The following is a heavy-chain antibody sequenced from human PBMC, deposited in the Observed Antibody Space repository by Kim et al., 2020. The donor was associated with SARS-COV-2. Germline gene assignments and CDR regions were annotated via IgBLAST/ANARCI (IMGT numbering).Heavy chain of an antibody. D-gene: IGHD6-13*01. J-gene: IGHJ4*02. Sequence: SADPVKARFTISRDDSTNPLYLQMSSLRVEDTAVYYCAKVIWGATAGANYWGQGILVTVSS. CDR3: AKVIWGATAGANY. V-gene: IGHV3-23*01.